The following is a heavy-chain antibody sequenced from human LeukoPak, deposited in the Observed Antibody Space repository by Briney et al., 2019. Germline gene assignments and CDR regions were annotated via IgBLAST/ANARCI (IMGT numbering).Heavy chain of an antibody. CDR2: MTPNSGST. D-gene: IGHD2-21*02. J-gene: IGHJ3*01. CDR3: AFCGGDCGGAFDV. CDR1: GYTFTNYD. V-gene: IGHV1-8*01. Sequence: ASVKVSCKASGYTFTNYDINWLRQGTGQGLEWMAWMTPNSGSTGHEQEFQGRLTMTRDISISTAYMELSSLRSEDTAVYYCAFCGGDCGGAFDVWGQGTTVTVSS.